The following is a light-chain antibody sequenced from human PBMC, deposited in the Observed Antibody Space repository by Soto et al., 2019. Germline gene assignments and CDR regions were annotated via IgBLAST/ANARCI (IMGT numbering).Light chain of an antibody. V-gene: IGKV2-30*01. CDR1: QGLVYSYGNTF. CDR3: VQGTHWPWT. Sequence: DVVMTQSPLSLSVTLGQPASISCRSSQGLVYSYGNTFLNWFHQRPGQSPRRLIYQVSNRDSGVPDRLSGSGSGTEYTLTISGVEAEDVGIYYCVQGTHWPWTFGQGTKVEIK. J-gene: IGKJ1*01. CDR2: QVS.